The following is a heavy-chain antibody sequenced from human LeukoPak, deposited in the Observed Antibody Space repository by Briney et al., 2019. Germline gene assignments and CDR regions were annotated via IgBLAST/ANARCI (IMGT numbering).Heavy chain of an antibody. CDR3: ARGHLRYSSSFYFDY. D-gene: IGHD6-6*01. CDR1: GGSISSYY. Sequence: SETLSLTCTVSGGSISSYYWSWIRQPPGKGLEWIGYIYYSGSTNYNPSLKSRVTISVDTSKNQFSLKLSSVTAADTAVYYCARGHLRYSSSFYFDYWGQGTLVTVSS. J-gene: IGHJ4*02. V-gene: IGHV4-59*01. CDR2: IYYSGST.